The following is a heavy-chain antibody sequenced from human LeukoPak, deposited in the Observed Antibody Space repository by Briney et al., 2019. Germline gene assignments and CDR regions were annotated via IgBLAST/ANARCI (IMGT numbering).Heavy chain of an antibody. Sequence: GGSVTLSCAASGFTFSDYWMSWVRQAPGKGLEWVANIKQDGSEKHYVDSLRGRFTISRDNAKNSLDLQMNSLRAEDTAVYFCARDLYYFDSSGFHASDLWGQGNLVTVSS. J-gene: IGHJ1*01. CDR2: IKQDGSEK. CDR3: ARDLYYFDSSGFHASDL. CDR1: GFTFSDYW. D-gene: IGHD3-22*01. V-gene: IGHV3-7*01.